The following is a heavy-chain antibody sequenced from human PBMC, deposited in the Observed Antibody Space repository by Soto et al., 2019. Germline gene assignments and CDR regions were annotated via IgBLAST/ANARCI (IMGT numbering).Heavy chain of an antibody. CDR1: GYTFIGYY. Sequence: ASVKVSCKASGYTFIGYYIHWVRQAPGQGLEWMGWINPNSGGTNYAQRFQGWVTMTRDRSISTAYMELSRLKSDDTAVYYCARHSSGHQLPLNYYYGMDVWGQGTTVTVSS. J-gene: IGHJ6*02. CDR3: ARHSSGHQLPLNYYYGMDV. V-gene: IGHV1-2*04. CDR2: INPNSGGT. D-gene: IGHD2-2*01.